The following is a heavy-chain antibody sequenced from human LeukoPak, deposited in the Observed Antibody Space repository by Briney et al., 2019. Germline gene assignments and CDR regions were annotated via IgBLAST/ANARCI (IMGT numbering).Heavy chain of an antibody. CDR3: ASGGTMVRGVIIPYY. CDR2: IYPGDSDT. J-gene: IGHJ4*02. CDR1: GYSFTSYW. D-gene: IGHD3-10*01. Sequence: GESLKISCTGSGYSFTSYWIGWVRQMPGKGLEWMGIIYPGDSDTRYSPSFQGQVTISADKSISTAYLQWSSLKASDTAMYYCASGGTMVRGVIIPYYWGQGPLVTVSS. V-gene: IGHV5-51*01.